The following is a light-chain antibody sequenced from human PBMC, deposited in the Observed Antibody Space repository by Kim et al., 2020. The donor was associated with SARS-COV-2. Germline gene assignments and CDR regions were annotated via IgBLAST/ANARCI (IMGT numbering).Light chain of an antibody. CDR1: NIGSKS. CDR3: QVWDSSSDPHVV. Sequence: SYELTQPTSVSVAPGKTARITCGGNNIGSKSVHWYQQKPGQAPVLVIYYDSDRPSGIPERFSGSNSGNTATLTISRVEAGDEADYYCQVWDSSSDPHVVFGGGTQLTVL. J-gene: IGLJ2*01. CDR2: YDS. V-gene: IGLV3-21*04.